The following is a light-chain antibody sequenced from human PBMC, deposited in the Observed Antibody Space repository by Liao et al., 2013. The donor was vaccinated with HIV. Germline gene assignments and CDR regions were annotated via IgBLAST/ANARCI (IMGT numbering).Light chain of an antibody. V-gene: IGLV3-1*01. CDR1: QLGNKN. J-gene: IGLJ2*01. CDR2: QDR. CDR3: QTWDSSNMI. Sequence: SYELTQPPSVSVSPGQTASITCSGDQLGNKNICWYQQKPGQSPVLVIYQDRKRPSGIPERFSGSNSGNTATLTISGTQAMDEADYYCQTWDSSNMIFGGGTKLTVL.